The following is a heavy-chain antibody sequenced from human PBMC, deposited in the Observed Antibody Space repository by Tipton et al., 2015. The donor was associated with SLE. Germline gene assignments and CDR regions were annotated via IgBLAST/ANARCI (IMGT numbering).Heavy chain of an antibody. CDR1: GGSFSGYY. D-gene: IGHD3-10*01. Sequence: LRLSCAVYGGSFSGYYWSWIRQPPGKGLEWIGEINHSGSTNYNPSLKSRVTISVDTSKNQISLKLSSVTAADTAVYYCARDLNPAVAGTFDIWGQGTMVTVSS. V-gene: IGHV4-34*01. CDR3: ARDLNPAVAGTFDI. CDR2: INHSGST. J-gene: IGHJ3*02.